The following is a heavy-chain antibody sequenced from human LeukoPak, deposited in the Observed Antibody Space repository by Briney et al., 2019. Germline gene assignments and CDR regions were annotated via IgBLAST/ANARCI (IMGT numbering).Heavy chain of an antibody. D-gene: IGHD3-16*01. CDR2: ISSGGSGI. CDR3: ARDSKFTGYYYYMDV. J-gene: IGHJ6*03. V-gene: IGHV3-11*04. Sequence: GGSLRLSCAASGFIFSDYYMSWIRLAPGKGLEWVSYISSGGSGIHYADAVKGRFTVSRDNAKNSMYLQMNSLRADDTAVYYCARDSKFTGYYYYMDVWGKGTTVTVS. CDR1: GFIFSDYY.